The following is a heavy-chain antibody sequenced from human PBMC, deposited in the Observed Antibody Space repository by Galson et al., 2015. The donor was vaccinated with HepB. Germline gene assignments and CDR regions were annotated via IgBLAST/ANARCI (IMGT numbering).Heavy chain of an antibody. D-gene: IGHD3-3*01. CDR1: GFTFSSFS. Sequence: SLRLSCAASGFTFSSFSMSWVRQAPGKGLEWVSYISISLPGTSIYYADPLKGRSTISRDNAKNSLDLQVNSLRAEDTAVYYCARDLFAVSPPPTNYMDVWGTGTTVTVSS. CDR2: ISISLPGTSI. CDR3: ARDLFAVSPPPTNYMDV. V-gene: IGHV3-21*05. J-gene: IGHJ6*03.